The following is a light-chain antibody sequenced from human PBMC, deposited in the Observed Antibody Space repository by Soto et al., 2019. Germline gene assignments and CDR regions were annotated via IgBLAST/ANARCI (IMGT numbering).Light chain of an antibody. V-gene: IGKV3-20*01. CDR2: GAS. J-gene: IGKJ1*01. CDR1: QSISRY. CDR3: QQYHSYST. Sequence: IVLTQSPGTLSLSPGERTTLSCRASQSISRYLAWYQQKPGQGPRLLIYGASSRATGTPDRFSGSGSGTDFTLTISSLQPDDFATYYCQQYHSYSTFGQGTKVDIK.